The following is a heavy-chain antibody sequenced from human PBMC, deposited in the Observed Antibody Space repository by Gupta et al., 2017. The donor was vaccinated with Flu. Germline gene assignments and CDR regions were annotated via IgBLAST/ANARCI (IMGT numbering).Heavy chain of an antibody. J-gene: IGHJ6*01. CDR2: SRNKRSSYTT. CDR3: TRGLTSSTGAFFYYAMDV. D-gene: IGHD6-25*01. Sequence: GLEWVVRSRNKRSSYTTEDAASVKDRVIISRDDSKNSVYLQMGNLKAEDTAVYYCTRGLTSSTGAFFYYAMDVWGQGTTVTVSS. V-gene: IGHV3-72*01.